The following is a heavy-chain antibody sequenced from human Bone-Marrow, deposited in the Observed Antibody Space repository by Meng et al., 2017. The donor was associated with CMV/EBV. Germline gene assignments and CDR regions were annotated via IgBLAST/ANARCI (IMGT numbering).Heavy chain of an antibody. CDR2: ISSSSSTI. Sequence: GGSLRLSCAASGFTFSSYSMNWVRQAPGKGLEWVSYISSSSSTIYYADSVKGRFTISRDNAKNSLYLQMNSLRAEDTAVYYCASLIVVVPAGIYYGMDVWGQGTTVTVSS. CDR3: ASLIVVVPAGIYYGMDV. D-gene: IGHD2-2*01. CDR1: GFTFSSYS. J-gene: IGHJ6*02. V-gene: IGHV3-48*04.